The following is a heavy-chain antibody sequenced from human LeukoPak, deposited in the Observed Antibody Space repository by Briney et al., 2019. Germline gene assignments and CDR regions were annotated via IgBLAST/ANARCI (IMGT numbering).Heavy chain of an antibody. D-gene: IGHD2-21*02. CDR1: GFTLTNYA. Sequence: GGSLRLSCTASGFTLTNYAMNWVRQAPGKGLEWVSAISGSGGDTYHADSVKGRFTISRDNAKNTLYLQMNSLRSEDTAVYYCAKDMGVVTATNDAFDIWGQGTMVTVSS. J-gene: IGHJ3*02. CDR3: AKDMGVVTATNDAFDI. CDR2: ISGSGGDT. V-gene: IGHV3-23*01.